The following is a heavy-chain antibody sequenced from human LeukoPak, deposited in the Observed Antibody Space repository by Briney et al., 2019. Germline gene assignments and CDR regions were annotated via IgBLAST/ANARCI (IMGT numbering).Heavy chain of an antibody. CDR2: ISAYNANT. D-gene: IGHD6-19*01. Sequence: ASVKVSCKASGYTFTSYGISWVRQAPGQGLEWMGWISAYNANTNFAQNLQGRVTMTTDTSTSTAYMELRSLRSDDTAVYYCARVQGSSGWYIFDYWGQGTLVTVSS. J-gene: IGHJ4*02. CDR1: GYTFTSYG. V-gene: IGHV1-18*01. CDR3: ARVQGSSGWYIFDY.